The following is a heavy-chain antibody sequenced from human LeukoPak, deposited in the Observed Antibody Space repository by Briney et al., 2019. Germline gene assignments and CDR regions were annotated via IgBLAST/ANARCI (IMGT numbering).Heavy chain of an antibody. CDR1: GGSFSGYY. CDR2: INHSGST. D-gene: IGHD3-10*01. V-gene: IGHV4-34*01. Sequence: SETLSLTCAVYGGSFSGYYWSRIRQPPGKGLEWIGEINHSGSTNYNPSLKSRVTISVDTSKNQFSLKLSSVTAADTAVYYCARGGVLLWFGELYPYYFDYWGQGTLVTVSS. CDR3: ARGGVLLWFGELYPYYFDY. J-gene: IGHJ4*02.